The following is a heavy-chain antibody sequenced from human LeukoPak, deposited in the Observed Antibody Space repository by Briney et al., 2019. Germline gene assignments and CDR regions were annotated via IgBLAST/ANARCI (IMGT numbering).Heavy chain of an antibody. Sequence: GGSPRLSCAASGFTFSDYNMRWIRQAPGKGLEWVSSISGSGDNMDYADSVKGRFTISRDNSENTLYLQMNSLRGEDTAVYYCARDGYSGSYYRLYYFFMDVWGKGTTVTVSS. CDR2: ISGSGDNM. D-gene: IGHD1-26*01. J-gene: IGHJ6*03. CDR1: GFTFSDYN. CDR3: ARDGYSGSYYRLYYFFMDV. V-gene: IGHV3-23*01.